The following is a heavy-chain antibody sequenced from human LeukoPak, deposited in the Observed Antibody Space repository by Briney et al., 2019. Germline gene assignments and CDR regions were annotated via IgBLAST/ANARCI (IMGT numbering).Heavy chain of an antibody. D-gene: IGHD3-3*01. CDR2: ISSSSSYI. CDR3: AKGRSSKPEWSHSQYYMDV. J-gene: IGHJ6*03. Sequence: GGSLRLSCAASGFTFSSYSMNWVRQAPGKGLEWVSSISSSSSYIYYADSVKGRFTISRDNSKNTLYLQMNSLRAEDTAVYYCAKGRSSKPEWSHSQYYMDVWGKGTTVTISS. CDR1: GFTFSSYS. V-gene: IGHV3-21*01.